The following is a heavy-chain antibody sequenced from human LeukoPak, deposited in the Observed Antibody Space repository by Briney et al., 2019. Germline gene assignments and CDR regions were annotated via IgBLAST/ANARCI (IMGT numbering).Heavy chain of an antibody. Sequence: GGSLRLSCAASGFTFSSYAMSWIRQAPGKGLEWVSAISSSGGSTFYADSVKGRFTISRDNSKTTLYLQMNSLRAEDTAVYYCATGESSFDPWGQGTLVTVSS. CDR1: GFTFSSYA. J-gene: IGHJ5*02. CDR2: ISSSGGST. V-gene: IGHV3-23*01. CDR3: ATGESSFDP.